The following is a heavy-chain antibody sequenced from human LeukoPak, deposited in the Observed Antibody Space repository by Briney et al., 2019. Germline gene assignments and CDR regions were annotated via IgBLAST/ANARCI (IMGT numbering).Heavy chain of an antibody. D-gene: IGHD5-12*01. CDR3: AIALLGYSGYGTVDY. J-gene: IGHJ4*02. Sequence: PGGSLRLSCVASGFTFSSYSMNWVRQAPGKGLEWVSYISSSSSTIYYADSVKGRFTISRDNVKNSVYLQMNSLRAEDTGVYYCAIALLGYSGYGTVDYWGQGTLVTVSS. V-gene: IGHV3-48*01. CDR1: GFTFSSYS. CDR2: ISSSSSTI.